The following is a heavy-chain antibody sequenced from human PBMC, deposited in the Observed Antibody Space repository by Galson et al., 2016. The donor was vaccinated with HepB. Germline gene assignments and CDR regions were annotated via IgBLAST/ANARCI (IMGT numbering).Heavy chain of an antibody. V-gene: IGHV3-33*01. D-gene: IGHD3-22*01. CDR2: IWHNGSLK. Sequence: SLRLSCATSGFIFSSYAMHWVRQAPGKGLEWVAVIWHNGSLKYYADSVKGRFTISRDNSKNMLYLQMNGLRVKDTAVYYCAGAFYYGSSGWGPAALDIWGQGTVVTVSS. J-gene: IGHJ3*02. CDR3: AGAFYYGSSGWGPAALDI. CDR1: GFIFSSYA.